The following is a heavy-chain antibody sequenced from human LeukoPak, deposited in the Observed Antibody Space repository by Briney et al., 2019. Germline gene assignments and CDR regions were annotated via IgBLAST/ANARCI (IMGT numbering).Heavy chain of an antibody. CDR2: IYYSGST. D-gene: IGHD3-10*01. CDR1: GGSISSSSYY. CDR3: AREAVWFGGRPNWFDP. V-gene: IGHV4-61*01. J-gene: IGHJ5*02. Sequence: PSETLSLTCTVSGGSISSSSYYWGWIRQPPGKGVEWIGYIYYSGSTNYNPSLKSRVTISVDTSKNQFSLKLSSVTAADTAVYYCAREAVWFGGRPNWFDPWGQGTLVTVSS.